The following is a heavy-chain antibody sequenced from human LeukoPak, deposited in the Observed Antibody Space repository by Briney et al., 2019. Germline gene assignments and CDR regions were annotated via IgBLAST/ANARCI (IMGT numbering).Heavy chain of an antibody. J-gene: IGHJ6*02. V-gene: IGHV1-46*01. D-gene: IGHD6-6*01. CDR2: INPTGGAT. CDR1: GYTFTGYY. CDR3: ARADYRSSAGTYYYYGMDV. Sequence: ASVKVSCKASGYTFTGYYMHWVRQAPGQAPGQGLEWMGIINPTGGATSYAQKFQGRVTMTRDTSTSTVYMELSSLRSEDTAVYYCARADYRSSAGTYYYYGMDVWGQGTTVTVSS.